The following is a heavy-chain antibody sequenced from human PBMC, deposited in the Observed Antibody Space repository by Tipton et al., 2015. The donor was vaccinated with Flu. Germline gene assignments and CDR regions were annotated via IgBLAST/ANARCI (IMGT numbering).Heavy chain of an antibody. J-gene: IGHJ4*02. D-gene: IGHD2/OR15-2a*01. V-gene: IGHV3-7*01. CDR2: INEDGSTT. Sequence: SLRLSCAASRFSFGSYGMHWVRQAPGKGLEWVANINEDGSTTYYLGSVRGRFTISRDNARNSVFLQMNSLRVEDTALYYCAKFKNPGHWGQGTLVTVSS. CDR1: RFSFGSYG. CDR3: AKFKNPGH.